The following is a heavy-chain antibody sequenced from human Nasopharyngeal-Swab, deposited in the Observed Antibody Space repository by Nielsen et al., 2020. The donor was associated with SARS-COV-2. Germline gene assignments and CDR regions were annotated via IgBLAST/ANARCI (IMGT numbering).Heavy chain of an antibody. CDR2: INADGSST. CDR1: GLSVSSNY. D-gene: IGHD3-22*01. V-gene: IGHV3-74*01. CDR3: TRLTYYYDSSSGG. J-gene: IGHJ4*02. Sequence: GESLKISCAASGLSVSSNYMSWVRQAPGKGLVWVSHINADGSSTTYADSVKGRFTISRDNAKNTLYLQMDNLRAEDTAVYYCTRLTYYYDSSSGGWGQGTLVTVSS.